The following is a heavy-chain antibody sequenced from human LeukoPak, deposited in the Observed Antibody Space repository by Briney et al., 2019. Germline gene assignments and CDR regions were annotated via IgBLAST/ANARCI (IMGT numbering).Heavy chain of an antibody. V-gene: IGHV5-51*01. D-gene: IGHD5-12*01. Sequence: GESLKISCKGSGYRFTSYWIGWVRQMPGKGLEWMGIIYPGDSDTRYSPSFQGQVTISADKSISTAYLQWSSLKASDTAMYYCARSVSPWQTDSDYWGQGTLVTVSS. J-gene: IGHJ4*02. CDR1: GYRFTSYW. CDR2: IYPGDSDT. CDR3: ARSVSPWQTDSDY.